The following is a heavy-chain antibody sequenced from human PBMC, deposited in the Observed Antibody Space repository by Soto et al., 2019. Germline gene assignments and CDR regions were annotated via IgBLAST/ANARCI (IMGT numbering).Heavy chain of an antibody. J-gene: IGHJ4*02. Sequence: PGGSLRLSCAASGFTFSSYAMSWVRQAPGKGLEWVSAISGSGGSTYYADSVKGRFTISRDNSKNTLYLQMNSLRAEDTAVYYCAKDETYDFWSGYHESFDYWGQGTLVTVSS. CDR3: AKDETYDFWSGYHESFDY. V-gene: IGHV3-23*01. CDR1: GFTFSSYA. D-gene: IGHD3-3*01. CDR2: ISGSGGST.